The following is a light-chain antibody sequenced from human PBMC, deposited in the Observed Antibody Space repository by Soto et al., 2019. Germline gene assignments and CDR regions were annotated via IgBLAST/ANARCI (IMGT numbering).Light chain of an antibody. J-gene: IGKJ2*01. CDR3: QQLNSYPYT. CDR2: AAS. CDR1: QDVAGY. Sequence: GDRVTITCRASQDVAGYLAWHQQKPGKAPKLLIYAASTLQSGVTSRFSGSGSGTEFTLTISSLQPEDFATYYCQQLNSYPYTFGQGTKLEI. V-gene: IGKV1-9*01.